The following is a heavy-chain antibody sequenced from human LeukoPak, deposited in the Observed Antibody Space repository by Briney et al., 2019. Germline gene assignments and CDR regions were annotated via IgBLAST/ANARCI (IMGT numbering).Heavy chain of an antibody. D-gene: IGHD1-26*01. CDR1: GFTFSSYV. V-gene: IGHV3-30*02. CDR2: IRYDGSNK. J-gene: IGHJ4*02. CDR3: AKDAGYSGSYWRPFDY. Sequence: PGGSLRLSCAASGFTFSSYVMHWVRQAPGKGLEWVAFIRYDGSNKYYADSVKGRFTISRDNPKNTLYLQMNSLRAEDTAVYYCAKDAGYSGSYWRPFDYWGQGTLVTVSS.